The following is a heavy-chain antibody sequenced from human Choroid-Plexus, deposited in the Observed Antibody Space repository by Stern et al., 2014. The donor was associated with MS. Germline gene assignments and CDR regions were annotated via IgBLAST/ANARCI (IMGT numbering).Heavy chain of an antibody. CDR2: VSYDGSNM. V-gene: IGHV3-30*18. Sequence: QVQLVQSGGGVVQPGRPLRLSCVASGFTFGSCAMHWVRQAPGKGLEWVAGVSYDGSNMYYADSVKGRFTISRDNSQNTLYMQMSSLRPEDTAVYYCAKDRQYLTYFFDHWGQGSLVTVSS. CDR1: GFTFGSCA. J-gene: IGHJ5*02. D-gene: IGHD2/OR15-2a*01. CDR3: AKDRQYLTYFFDH.